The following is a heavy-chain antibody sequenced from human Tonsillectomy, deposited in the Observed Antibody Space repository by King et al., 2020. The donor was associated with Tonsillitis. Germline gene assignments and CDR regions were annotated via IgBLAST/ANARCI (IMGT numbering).Heavy chain of an antibody. CDR2: ISGSGGST. CDR3: AKDGSGYYDHDVFDI. Sequence: EVQLVESGGGLVQPGGSLRLSCAASGFIFRSYAMSWVRPAPGRGLEWVSSISGSGGSTYYADSVRGRFTISRDNSKNTLYLQMSSLRAEDTAVYYCAKDGSGYYDHDVFDIWGQGTMVTVSS. CDR1: GFIFRSYA. J-gene: IGHJ3*02. V-gene: IGHV3-23*04. D-gene: IGHD3-22*01.